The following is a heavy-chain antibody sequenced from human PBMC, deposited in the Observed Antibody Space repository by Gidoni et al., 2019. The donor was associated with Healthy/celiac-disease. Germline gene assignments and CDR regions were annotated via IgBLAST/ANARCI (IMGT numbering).Heavy chain of an antibody. CDR2: ISWNSGSI. D-gene: IGHD6-19*01. Sequence: EVQLVESGGGLVQPGRSLRLSCAASGFTFDDYAMHWARQAPGKGLEWVSGISWNSGSIGYADSVKGRFTISRDNAKNSLYLQMNSLRAEDTALYYCAKAAGYSSGWEVGLHQNYGMDVWGQGTTVTVSS. CDR1: GFTFDDYA. V-gene: IGHV3-9*01. J-gene: IGHJ6*02. CDR3: AKAAGYSSGWEVGLHQNYGMDV.